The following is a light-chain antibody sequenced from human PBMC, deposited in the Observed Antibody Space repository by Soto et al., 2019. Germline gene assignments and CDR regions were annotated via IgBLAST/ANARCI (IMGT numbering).Light chain of an antibody. Sequence: QGVTISCSGSSSNIGGNSVSWYQQLPGTAPKLLIYDDNKRPSGIPDRFSGSKSGTSATLGITGFQTGDEADYYCGSWDSSLSAYVFGNGTKLTV. V-gene: IGLV1-51*01. CDR1: SSNIGGNS. CDR3: GSWDSSLSAYV. J-gene: IGLJ1*01. CDR2: DDN.